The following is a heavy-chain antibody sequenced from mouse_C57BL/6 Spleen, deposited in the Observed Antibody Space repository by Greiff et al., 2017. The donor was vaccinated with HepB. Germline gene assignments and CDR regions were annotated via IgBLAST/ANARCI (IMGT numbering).Heavy chain of an antibody. D-gene: IGHD3-2*02. CDR3: AKDSSGSLDY. V-gene: IGHV1-52*01. CDR2: IDPSDSET. CDR1: GYTFTSYW. J-gene: IGHJ2*01. Sequence: VQLQQPGAELVRPGSSVKLSCKASGYTFTSYWMHWVKQRPIQGLEWIGNIDPSDSETHYNQKFKDKAILTVDKSSSTAYMQLSSLTSEDSAVYYCAKDSSGSLDYWGQGTTLTVSS.